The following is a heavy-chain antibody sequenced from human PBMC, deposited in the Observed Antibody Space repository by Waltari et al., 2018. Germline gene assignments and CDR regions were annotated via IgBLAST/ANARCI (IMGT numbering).Heavy chain of an antibody. V-gene: IGHV4-39*07. CDR3: ARRYGSGSFDY. Sequence: QLQLQESGPGLVKPSETLSLTCTVSGGSISSSSYYWGWIRQPPGKGLEWIGSIYYSGSTYYNPSLKSRVTISVDTSKNQFSLKLSSVTAADTAVYYCARRYGSGSFDYWGQGTLVTVSS. J-gene: IGHJ4*02. CDR1: GGSISSSSYY. D-gene: IGHD3-10*01. CDR2: IYYSGST.